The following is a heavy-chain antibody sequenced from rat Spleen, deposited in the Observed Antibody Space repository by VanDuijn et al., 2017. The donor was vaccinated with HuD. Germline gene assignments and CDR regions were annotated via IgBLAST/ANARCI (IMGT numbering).Heavy chain of an antibody. CDR2: INYDSDST. D-gene: IGHD1-11*01. Sequence: EVKLVESGGGLVQPGGSLRLSCAASGFTFRDYHMAWVRQAPTKGLEWVASINYDSDSTYYRNSVKGRFTISRDNAKSSLYLQMDSLRSEDTATYYCTRGGLSRFDYWGQGVMVTVSS. V-gene: IGHV5-20*01. CDR1: GFTFRDYH. CDR3: TRGGLSRFDY. J-gene: IGHJ2*01.